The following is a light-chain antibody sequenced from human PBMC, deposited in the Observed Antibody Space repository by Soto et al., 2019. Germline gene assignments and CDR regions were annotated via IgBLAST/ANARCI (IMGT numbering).Light chain of an antibody. V-gene: IGKV1-8*01. CDR3: QQLNSYPIT. Sequence: AIRMTQSPSSLSASTGDRVTITFLASQGISSYLAWYQQKPGKAPKLLIYAASTLQSGVPSRFSGSGSGTEFTLTISSLQPEDFATYYCQQLNSYPITFGQGTRLEIK. CDR2: AAS. J-gene: IGKJ5*01. CDR1: QGISSY.